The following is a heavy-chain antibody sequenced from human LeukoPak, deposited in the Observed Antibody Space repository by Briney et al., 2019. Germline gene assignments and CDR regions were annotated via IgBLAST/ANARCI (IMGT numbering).Heavy chain of an antibody. Sequence: SETLSLTCTVSGGSVSSGSYYWRWIRQPPGKGLEWIGYIYYSGSTNYNPSLKSRVTISVDTSKNQFSLKLSSVTAADTAVYYCARGCTYGSYHWYFDLWGRGTLVTVSS. CDR2: IYYSGST. D-gene: IGHD1-26*01. CDR1: GGSVSSGSYY. V-gene: IGHV4-61*01. J-gene: IGHJ2*01. CDR3: ARGCTYGSYHWYFDL.